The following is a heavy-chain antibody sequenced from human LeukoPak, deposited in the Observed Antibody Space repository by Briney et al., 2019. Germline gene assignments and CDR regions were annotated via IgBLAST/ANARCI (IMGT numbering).Heavy chain of an antibody. V-gene: IGHV1-8*01. CDR1: GYTFTSYD. CDR3: ASTPPATWLVLY. CDR2: MNPNSGNT. Sequence: ASVKVSCKASGYTFTSYDINWVRQATGQGLEWMGWMNPNSGNTGYAHKFQGRVTMTRNTSISTAYMELSSLRSEDTAVYYCASTPPATWLVLYWGQGTLVTVSS. D-gene: IGHD6-19*01. J-gene: IGHJ4*02.